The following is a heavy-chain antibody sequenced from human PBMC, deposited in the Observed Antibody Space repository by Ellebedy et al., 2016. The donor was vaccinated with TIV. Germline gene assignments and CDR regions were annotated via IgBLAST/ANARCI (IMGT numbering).Heavy chain of an antibody. CDR2: IYHSEVT. J-gene: IGHJ5*02. D-gene: IGHD3-10*01. CDR1: GASIXRYY. V-gene: IGHV4-59*01. Sequence: MPSETLSLTCSISGASIXRYYXXWIRPPPGKGXAWIGNIYHSEVTFYNPSLKSRVTMSPDTSKNQFSLKLNSVTAGDTAVYYCARGNTLLRDQSKGNRRDTWGQGILVTVSS. CDR3: ARGNTLLRDQSKGNRRDT.